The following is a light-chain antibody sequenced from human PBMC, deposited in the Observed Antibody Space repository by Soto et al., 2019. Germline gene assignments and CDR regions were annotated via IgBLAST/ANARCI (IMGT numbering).Light chain of an antibody. CDR2: GAS. CDR3: QQYNNWPFT. Sequence: EIVMTQSPATLSVSPGERATLSCRAGQSVSSNLAWYQQKPGQAPRLLIYGASTRATGIPARFSGSGSGTDFTLTISSLQSEDFAVYYCQQYNNWPFTFGPGTKVDIK. V-gene: IGKV3D-15*01. J-gene: IGKJ3*01. CDR1: QSVSSN.